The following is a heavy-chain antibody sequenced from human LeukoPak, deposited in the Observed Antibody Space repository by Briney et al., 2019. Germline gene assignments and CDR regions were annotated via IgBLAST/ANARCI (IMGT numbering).Heavy chain of an antibody. D-gene: IGHD6-13*01. J-gene: IGHJ4*02. Sequence: PSDTLSLTCAVCGGSFSGYYWSWIRQPPGKGLEWSGGINHSGSTNDNPSLKSRVTISVDTSKNHSSLKLSSVTAADTAVYYCGSRQQLVRGIAYWGQGTLVTVSS. CDR3: GSRQQLVRGIAY. V-gene: IGHV4-34*01. CDR1: GGSFSGYY. CDR2: INHSGST.